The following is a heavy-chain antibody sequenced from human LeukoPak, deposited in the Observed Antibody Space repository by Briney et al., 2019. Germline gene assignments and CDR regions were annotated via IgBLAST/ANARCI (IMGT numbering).Heavy chain of an antibody. V-gene: IGHV3-15*05. J-gene: IGHJ4*02. CDR2: ISSKTDGGTT. Sequence: PGGSLRFSCTTSGFTFSNAWMSWVRQAPGKGLEWVGRISSKTDGGTTDYAAPVKGRFTFSRDDSKNTLYLQMNSLKTEDTAVYYCIKSSGDWHWGQGTLVTVSS. CDR3: IKSSGDWH. D-gene: IGHD2-21*02. CDR1: GFTFSNAW.